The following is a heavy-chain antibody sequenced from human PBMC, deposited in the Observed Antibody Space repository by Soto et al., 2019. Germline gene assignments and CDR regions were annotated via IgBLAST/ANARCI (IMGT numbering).Heavy chain of an antibody. CDR2: VYHTGRT. J-gene: IGHJ4*02. CDR3: ASDFASCDS. CDR1: GGSFKSGSYS. Sequence: SETLALTCTVSGGSFKSGSYSWSWIRQPPGKGLEWIAYVYHTGRTSYNPSLKSPVSISMDTSKNQFSLNLDSVTAADTAVYFCASDFASCDSGRQGTLLT. D-gene: IGHD3-3*01. V-gene: IGHV4-61*01.